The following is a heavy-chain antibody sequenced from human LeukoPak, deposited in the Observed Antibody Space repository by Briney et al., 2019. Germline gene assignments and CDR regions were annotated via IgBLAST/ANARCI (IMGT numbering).Heavy chain of an antibody. CDR1: GYTFTSYY. J-gene: IGHJ4*02. CDR2: ISPSGAST. CDR3: ARSYSYGSSLDY. Sequence: ASVKVSCMASGYTFTSYYMHWVRQAPGQGLEWMGIISPSGASTSYAQKFQGRVTMTRDTSTNTVYMELSSLRSEDTAVYYCARSYSYGSSLDYWGQGTLVTVSS. V-gene: IGHV1-46*01. D-gene: IGHD5-18*01.